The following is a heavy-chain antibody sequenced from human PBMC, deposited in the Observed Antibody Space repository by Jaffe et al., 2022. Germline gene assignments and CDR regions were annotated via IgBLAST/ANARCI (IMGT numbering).Heavy chain of an antibody. CDR3: ARNHDSSGYAPLSYYYYYMDV. J-gene: IGHJ6*03. Sequence: EVQLVESGGGLVQPGGSLRLSCAASGFTVSSNYMSWVRQAPGKGLEWVSVIYSGGSTYYADSVKGRFTISRDNSKNTLYLQMNSLRAEDTAVYYCARNHDSSGYAPLSYYYYYMDVWGKGTTVTVSS. CDR2: IYSGGST. V-gene: IGHV3-66*02. D-gene: IGHD3-22*01. CDR1: GFTVSSNY.